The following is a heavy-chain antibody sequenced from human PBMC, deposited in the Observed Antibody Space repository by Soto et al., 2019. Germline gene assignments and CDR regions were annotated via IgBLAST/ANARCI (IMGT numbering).Heavy chain of an antibody. Sequence: QVQLQESGPGLVKPSQTLSLSCTVSGGSISSADHYWSWIRQDPGKVLEWIGYSYYSGHTYYNPSLKSRVTIAVDTSKNQFSLRLNSVTAADTAGYYCARVGISSSDAFDIWGQGTMVSVSS. CDR3: ARVGISSSDAFDI. CDR1: GGSISSADHY. CDR2: SYYSGHT. J-gene: IGHJ3*02. D-gene: IGHD6-6*01. V-gene: IGHV4-31*03.